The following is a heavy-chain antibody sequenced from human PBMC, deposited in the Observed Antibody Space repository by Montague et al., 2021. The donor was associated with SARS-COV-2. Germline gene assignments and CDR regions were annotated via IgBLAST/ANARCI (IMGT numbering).Heavy chain of an antibody. V-gene: IGHV4-59*02. D-gene: IGHD3-22*01. Sequence: SETLSLTCSVSGGSVSSYYLEWIRQTPGKGLEWIGNIYYSGSTNYNPSLKSRVTISVDTSKNQFSLKLSSVTAADTAVYYCARDRPPYYYDNSGHFLHGWFDPWGQGTLVTVSS. J-gene: IGHJ5*02. CDR3: ARDRPPYYYDNSGHFLHGWFDP. CDR2: IYYSGST. CDR1: GGSVSSYY.